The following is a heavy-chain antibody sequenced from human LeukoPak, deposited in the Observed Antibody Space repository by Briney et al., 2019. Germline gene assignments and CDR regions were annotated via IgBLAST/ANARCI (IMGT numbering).Heavy chain of an antibody. Sequence: GASVKVSCKASGYTFTSYDINWVRQATGQGLEWMGWMNPNSGNTGYAQKFQGRVTITRNTSISTAYMELSSLRSDDTAVYYCARDHSSSWYVFFSKNWFDPWGQGTLVTVSS. V-gene: IGHV1-8*03. CDR1: GYTFTSYD. CDR3: ARDHSSSWYVFFSKNWFDP. D-gene: IGHD6-13*01. CDR2: MNPNSGNT. J-gene: IGHJ5*02.